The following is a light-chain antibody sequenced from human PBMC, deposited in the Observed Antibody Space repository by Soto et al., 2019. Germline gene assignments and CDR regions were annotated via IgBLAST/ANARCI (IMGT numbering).Light chain of an antibody. Sequence: SYELAQPPSVSVSPGQTASITCSGDKLGDKYACWYQQKPGQSPVPVIYQDSKRPSGIPERFSGSNSGNTATLTISGTQAMDEADYYCQAWDSSTLYVFGTGTKVTFL. CDR1: KLGDKY. V-gene: IGLV3-1*01. J-gene: IGLJ1*01. CDR2: QDS. CDR3: QAWDSSTLYV.